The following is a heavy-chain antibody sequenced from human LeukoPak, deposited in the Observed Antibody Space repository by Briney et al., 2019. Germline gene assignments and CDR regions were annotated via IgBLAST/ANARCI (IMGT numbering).Heavy chain of an antibody. Sequence: PSETLSLTCTVSGVSISSSNSYWGWIRQPPGKGLEWIGSIYYSGNTYYNASLKSQVSLSIDTSKNPFSLRLTSVTAPDTAVYYCARQTGSGLFILPGGQGTLVTVSS. J-gene: IGHJ4*02. D-gene: IGHD3/OR15-3a*01. CDR3: ARQTGSGLFILP. V-gene: IGHV4-39*01. CDR2: IYYSGNT. CDR1: GVSISSSNSY.